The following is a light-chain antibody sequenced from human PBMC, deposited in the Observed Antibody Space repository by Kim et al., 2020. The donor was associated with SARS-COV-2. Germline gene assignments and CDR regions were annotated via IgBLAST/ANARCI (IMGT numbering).Light chain of an antibody. J-gene: IGKJ2*01. CDR2: WAS. CDR1: QSVLYSSNNKNY. V-gene: IGKV4-1*01. Sequence: DIVMTQSPDSLAVSLGEGATINCKSSQSVLYSSNNKNYLAWYQQKPGQPPKLLIYWASTRESGVPDRISGSGSGTDFTLTISSLQAEDVAVYYCQQYYSTPPYTFGQGTKLEI. CDR3: QQYYSTPPYT.